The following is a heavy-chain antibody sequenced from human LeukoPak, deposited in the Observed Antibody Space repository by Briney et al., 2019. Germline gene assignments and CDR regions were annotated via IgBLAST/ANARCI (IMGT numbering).Heavy chain of an antibody. V-gene: IGHV3-23*01. J-gene: IGHJ5*02. CDR2: ISGSGGST. CDR3: AKDRVGSQLERPGWFDP. D-gene: IGHD1-1*01. CDR1: GFTFSSYA. Sequence: GGSLRLSCAASGFTFSSYAMSWVRQAPGKGLEWVSAISGSGGSTYYADSVKGRFTISRDNSKNTLYLQMSSLRAEDTAVYYCAKDRVGSQLERPGWFDPWGQGTLVTVSS.